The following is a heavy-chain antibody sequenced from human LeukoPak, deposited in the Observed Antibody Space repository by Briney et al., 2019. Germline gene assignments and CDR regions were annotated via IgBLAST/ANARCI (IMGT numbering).Heavy chain of an antibody. D-gene: IGHD1-26*01. J-gene: IGHJ4*02. CDR3: AGYGGSYSVDY. CDR1: GFTFSSYS. Sequence: PGGSLRLSCAASGFTFSSYSMNWVRQAPGKGLEWVSYISSSSSTIYYADSVKGRFTISRDNAKNSLYLQMNSLRAEDTAVYFCAGYGGSYSVDYWGQGTLVTVSS. V-gene: IGHV3-48*04. CDR2: ISSSSSTI.